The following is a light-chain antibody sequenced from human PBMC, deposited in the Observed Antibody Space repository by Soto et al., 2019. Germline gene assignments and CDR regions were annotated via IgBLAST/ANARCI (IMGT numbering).Light chain of an antibody. CDR1: QSVGSN. CDR3: QQYNNWPPLT. V-gene: IGKV3-15*01. CDR2: GAY. Sequence: EIVMTQSPATLSVSPGERATLSCRASQSVGSNLAWYQQKPGQAPRLLIYGAYTRATGIPARFSGSGSGTAFTLTISSLQSEDFAVYYCQQYNNWPPLTFGGGTKVEIK. J-gene: IGKJ4*01.